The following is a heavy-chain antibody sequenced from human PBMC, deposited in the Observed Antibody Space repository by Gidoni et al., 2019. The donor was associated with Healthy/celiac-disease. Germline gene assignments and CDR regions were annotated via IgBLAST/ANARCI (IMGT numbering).Heavy chain of an antibody. J-gene: IGHJ4*02. Sequence: QVQLVQSGAEVKKPGASVKVSCKASGYTFTSYYMHWVRQAPGQGLEWMGIINPSGGSTSYAQKFQGRVTMTRDTSTSTVYMELSSLRSEDTAVYYCARDPPPGGDYRRPPVGDDYWGQGTLVTVSS. V-gene: IGHV1-46*03. CDR3: ARDPPPGGDYRRPPVGDDY. D-gene: IGHD4-17*01. CDR1: GYTFTSYY. CDR2: INPSGGST.